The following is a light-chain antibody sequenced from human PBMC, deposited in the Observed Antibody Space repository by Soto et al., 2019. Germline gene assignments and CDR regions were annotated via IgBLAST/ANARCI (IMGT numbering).Light chain of an antibody. Sequence: QSALTQPASVSGSPGQSITISCTGTSSDVGGYNYVSWYQQHPAKAPKLMIFEVRNRPSGVSYRFSGSRSGHTAYLTISGLQAEDEADYYCSSYASSTTVVFGGGTKLTVL. J-gene: IGLJ2*01. CDR1: SSDVGGYNY. CDR3: SSYASSTTVV. V-gene: IGLV2-14*01. CDR2: EVR.